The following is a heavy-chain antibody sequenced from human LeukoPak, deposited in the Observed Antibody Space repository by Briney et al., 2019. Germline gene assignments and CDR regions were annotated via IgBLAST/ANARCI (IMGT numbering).Heavy chain of an antibody. CDR1: GFTFSSYG. CDR3: ALNPGGIVGATYFDY. CDR2: TSYDESYK. Sequence: GGSLRLSCAASGFTFSSYGMHWVRQAPGKGLEWVAITSYDESYKNYADSVKGRFTISRDNSKNTLYLQMNSLRAEDTAVYNCALNPGGIVGATYFDYWGQGTLVTVSS. J-gene: IGHJ4*02. D-gene: IGHD1-26*01. V-gene: IGHV3-30*03.